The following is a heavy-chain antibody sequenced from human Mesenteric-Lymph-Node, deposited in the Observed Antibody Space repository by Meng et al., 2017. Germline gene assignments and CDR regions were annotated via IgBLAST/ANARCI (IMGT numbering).Heavy chain of an antibody. D-gene: IGHD4-23*01. J-gene: IGHJ4*02. V-gene: IGHV3-21*01. CDR1: RFIFSSYS. Sequence: EVQLVESGGGLVKPGGSLILSCAAYRFIFSSYSMNWVRQAPGKGLEWVSSITSSGRYIYYADSVKGRFTISRDNAKNSLYLQMNSLRVEDTAVYYCASNGGGSDYWGQGTLVTVSS. CDR2: ITSSGRYI. CDR3: ASNGGGSDY.